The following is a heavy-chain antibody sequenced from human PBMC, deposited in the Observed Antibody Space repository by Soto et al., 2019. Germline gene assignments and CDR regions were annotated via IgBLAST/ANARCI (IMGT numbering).Heavy chain of an antibody. Sequence: QVQLVESGGGVVQPGKSLRLSCAAAGFIFRSYGVHWVRQAPGKGLEWVAVISHDGSNAYYADAVNGRFTISRDNANNTVYLQMHSLRAEDTAVYYCAKQGIAVAGTDYFDYCGQGAPVTVAS. V-gene: IGHV3-30*18. D-gene: IGHD6-19*01. CDR1: GFIFRSYG. J-gene: IGHJ4*02. CDR2: ISHDGSNA. CDR3: AKQGIAVAGTDYFDY.